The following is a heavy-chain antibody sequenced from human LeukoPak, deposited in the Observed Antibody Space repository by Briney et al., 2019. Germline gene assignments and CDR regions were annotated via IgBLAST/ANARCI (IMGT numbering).Heavy chain of an antibody. Sequence: ASVKVSCKASGYTFTGYYMHWVRQAPGQGLEWMGWINPNSGGTNYAQEFQGRVTMTRDTSISTAYMELSRLRSDDTAVYYCARSTYSSSSARLWSSSWHYFDYWGQGTLVTVSS. CDR1: GYTFTGYY. D-gene: IGHD6-6*01. CDR3: ARSTYSSSSARLWSSSWHYFDY. V-gene: IGHV1-2*02. CDR2: INPNSGGT. J-gene: IGHJ4*02.